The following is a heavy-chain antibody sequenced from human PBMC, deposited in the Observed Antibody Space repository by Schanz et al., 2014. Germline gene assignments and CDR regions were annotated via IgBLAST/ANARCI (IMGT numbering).Heavy chain of an antibody. D-gene: IGHD6-13*01. CDR1: GFNISTYG. J-gene: IGHJ4*02. Sequence: QVQLVESGGGVVQPGRSLRLSCAASGFNISTYGMNWVRQTPGKGLEWIGDIGHSGNTKDNPSLKSRVTMSVETSKNQFSLNLSSVTAADTAVYYCARGRQQLGSFDYWGPGTLVSVSS. CDR3: ARGRQQLGSFDY. V-gene: IGHV4-4*02. CDR2: IGHSGNT.